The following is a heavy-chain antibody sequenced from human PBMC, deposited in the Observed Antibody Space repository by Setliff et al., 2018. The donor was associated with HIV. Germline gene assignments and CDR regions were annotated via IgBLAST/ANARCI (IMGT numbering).Heavy chain of an antibody. CDR1: GGSISSDGHY. CDR2: MFHSGTT. D-gene: IGHD1-26*01. CDR3: ARAGATTIGDYHINV. V-gene: IGHV4-31*03. J-gene: IGHJ6*04. Sequence: SETLSLTCTVSGGSISSDGHYWSWIRQHPEKGLEWIGYMFHSGTTYYNPSLKSRVTVSADTSKNHFSLKLSPVSAADTAVYYCARAGATTIGDYHINVWGKGTTVTVSS.